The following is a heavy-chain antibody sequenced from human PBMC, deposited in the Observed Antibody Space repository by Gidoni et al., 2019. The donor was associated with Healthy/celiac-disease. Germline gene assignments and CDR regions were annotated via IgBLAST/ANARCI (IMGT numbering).Heavy chain of an antibody. Sequence: QVQLVESGGGVVQPGRSLRLSCAASGFTFSSYAMHWVRQAPGKGLEWVAVISYDGSNKYYADSVKGRFTISRDNSKNTLYLQMNSLRAEDTAVYYCARDALTNAFDIWGQGTMVTVSS. V-gene: IGHV3-30-3*01. J-gene: IGHJ3*02. D-gene: IGHD4-4*01. CDR1: GFTFSSYA. CDR2: ISYDGSNK. CDR3: ARDALTNAFDI.